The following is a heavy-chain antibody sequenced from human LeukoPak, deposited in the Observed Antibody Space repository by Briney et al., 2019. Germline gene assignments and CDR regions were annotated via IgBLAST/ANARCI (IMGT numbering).Heavy chain of an antibody. CDR2: INHSGST. CDR3: ARVRGRDGYNYSYYYYYMDV. D-gene: IGHD5-24*01. Sequence: SETLSLTCAVYGGSFSGYYWSWIRQPPGKGLEWIGEINHSGSTNYNPSLKSRVTISVDTSKNQFSLKLSSVTAADTAVYYCARVRGRDGYNYSYYYYYMDVWGKGTTVTISS. V-gene: IGHV4-34*01. CDR1: GGSFSGYY. J-gene: IGHJ6*03.